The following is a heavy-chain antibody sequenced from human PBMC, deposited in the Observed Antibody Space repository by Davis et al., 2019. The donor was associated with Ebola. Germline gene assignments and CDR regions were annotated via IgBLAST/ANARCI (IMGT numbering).Heavy chain of an antibody. J-gene: IGHJ4*02. V-gene: IGHV3-23*01. CDR2: IGGSGVTT. Sequence: GESLKISCAASGFPLISFAMTWVRQAPGTGPEWVASIGGSGVTTYYADSVKGRFTISRDNSKNTLYLQMNSLRGDDTAVYFCVKDRSGWGNYFESWGQGTMVSVSS. CDR3: VKDRSGWGNYFES. D-gene: IGHD6-19*01. CDR1: GFPLISFA.